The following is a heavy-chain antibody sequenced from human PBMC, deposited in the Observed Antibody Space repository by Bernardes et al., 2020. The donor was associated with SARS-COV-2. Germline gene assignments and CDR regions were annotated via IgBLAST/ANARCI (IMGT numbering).Heavy chain of an antibody. D-gene: IGHD3-22*01. CDR1: GDSVSSSSYF. CDR2: IYSGGIT. J-gene: IGHJ2*01. Sequence: SETLSLTCTVSGDSVSSSSYFWGWIRQPPGKGLEWIGSIYSGGITYYNPSLKSRATISVDTSKNQFSLQLTSVTAADTAMYYCASTPVTMILVVITYYYFDLCGRGSLVTGSS. CDR3: ASTPVTMILVVITYYYFDL. V-gene: IGHV4-39*01.